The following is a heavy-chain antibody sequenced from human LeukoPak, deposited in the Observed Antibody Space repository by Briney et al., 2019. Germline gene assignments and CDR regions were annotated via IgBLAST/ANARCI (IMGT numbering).Heavy chain of an antibody. CDR1: GGTFSTYA. D-gene: IGHD4-23*01. J-gene: IGHJ3*02. Sequence: SVKVSCKASGGTFSTYAISWVRQAPGQGLEWMGGIIPIFGTAHYSQKFQGRVTITADQSTSTAYIELSSLRSEDTAVYYCARSLIDYGGSYDAFDIWGQGTMVTISS. V-gene: IGHV1-69*13. CDR2: IIPIFGTA. CDR3: ARSLIDYGGSYDAFDI.